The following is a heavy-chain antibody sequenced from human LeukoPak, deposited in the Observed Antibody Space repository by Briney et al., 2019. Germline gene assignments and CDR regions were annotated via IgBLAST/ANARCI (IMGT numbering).Heavy chain of an antibody. J-gene: IGHJ3*02. Sequence: GASVKVSCKASGYTFTSYYIYWMRQAHGHGLDWMGIINPSGGRTNYAHKFQGRVTMTRDMSTSTVYMELSSLRSEDTAVYYCAREDDTGRYMGDDAFDIWGQGTMVTVSS. D-gene: IGHD1-26*01. CDR2: INPSGGRT. CDR1: GYTFTSYY. V-gene: IGHV1-46*01. CDR3: AREDDTGRYMGDDAFDI.